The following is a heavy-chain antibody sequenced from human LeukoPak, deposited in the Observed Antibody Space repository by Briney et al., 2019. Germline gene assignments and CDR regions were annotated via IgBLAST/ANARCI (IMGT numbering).Heavy chain of an antibody. J-gene: IGHJ4*02. CDR1: GFTFSSYS. D-gene: IGHD4-23*01. CDR3: ARDYGGSSPFDY. V-gene: IGHV3-21*06. Sequence: GGSLRLSCAASGFTFSSYSMDWVRQAPGKGLEWVSSISSSSTYIYYADSVKGRFTISRDNAKNSLYLQMNSLRAEDTAVYYCARDYGGSSPFDYWGQGTLVTVSS. CDR2: ISSSSTYI.